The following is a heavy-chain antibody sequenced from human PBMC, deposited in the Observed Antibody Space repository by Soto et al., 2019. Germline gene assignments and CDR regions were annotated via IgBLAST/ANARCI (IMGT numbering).Heavy chain of an antibody. J-gene: IGHJ5*02. CDR3: ARRGFSSWYSWFDP. Sequence: QVQLQQWGAGLLKPSETLSLTCAVYGGSFSGYYWSWIRQPPGKGLEWIGEINHSGSTNYNPSLKSSVTISVDTCNNQYSLKLSSVTAADTAVYYCARRGFSSWYSWFDPWGQGTLVTVSS. CDR1: GGSFSGYY. V-gene: IGHV4-34*01. D-gene: IGHD6-13*01. CDR2: INHSGST.